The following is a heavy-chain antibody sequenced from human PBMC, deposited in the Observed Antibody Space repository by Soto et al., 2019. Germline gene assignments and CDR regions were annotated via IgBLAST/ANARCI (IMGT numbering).Heavy chain of an antibody. V-gene: IGHV3-30*18. J-gene: IGHJ6*02. CDR3: AKDLATVSTDYYYYAMAV. Sequence: QVQLVESGGGVVQPGRSLRLSCETSGFTFSHYGMHWVRQAPGKGLEWVALIAYDGSNNYYADSVKGRFAISRDNSKNTLYLQMNRLRAEDTAVYYCAKDLATVSTDYYYYAMAVGGLGTTVTVSS. D-gene: IGHD4-4*01. CDR2: IAYDGSNN. CDR1: GFTFSHYG.